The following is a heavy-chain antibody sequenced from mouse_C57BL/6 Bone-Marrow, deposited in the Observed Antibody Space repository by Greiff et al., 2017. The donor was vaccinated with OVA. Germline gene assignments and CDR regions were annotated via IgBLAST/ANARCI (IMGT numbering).Heavy chain of an antibody. CDR1: GFTFTDYY. CDR2: IRNKANGYTT. V-gene: IGHV7-3*01. CDR3: ARSLLWLRHLYFDY. Sequence: DVKLVESGGGLVQPGGSLSLSCAASGFTFTDYYMSWVRQPPGKALEWLGFIRNKANGYTTEYSASLQGRFTISRDNSQSIRYLQMNALRAEDSATYYCARSLLWLRHLYFDYWGQGTTLTVSS. D-gene: IGHD2-9*01. J-gene: IGHJ2*01.